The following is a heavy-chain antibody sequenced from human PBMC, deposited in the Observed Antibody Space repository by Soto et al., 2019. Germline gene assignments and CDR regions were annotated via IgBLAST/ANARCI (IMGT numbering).Heavy chain of an antibody. CDR2: ISYDGSDK. J-gene: IGHJ6*02. D-gene: IGHD5-18*01. V-gene: IGHV3-30-3*01. CDR1: GFTFSNYA. Sequence: GGSLRLSCAASGFTFSNYAMHWVRQAPGKGLEWVAVISYDGSDKYNANSVKGRFTVSRDNSKNTLYLQMNSLRAEDTAVYYCARDTGPNGYNYYYFGMDVWGQGTTVTVSS. CDR3: ARDTGPNGYNYYYFGMDV.